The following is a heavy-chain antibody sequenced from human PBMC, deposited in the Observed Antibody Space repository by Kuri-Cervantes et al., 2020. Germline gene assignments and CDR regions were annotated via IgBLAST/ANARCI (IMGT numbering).Heavy chain of an antibody. Sequence: ASVKVSCKASGYTFTGYYMHWVRQAPGQRLEWMGWINAGNGNTKYSQKFQGRVTITRDTSASTAYMELSSLRSEDTAVYYCAITQQRNNAFDIWGQGTVVTVSS. D-gene: IGHD6-25*01. V-gene: IGHV1-3*01. J-gene: IGHJ3*02. CDR3: AITQQRNNAFDI. CDR2: INAGNGNT. CDR1: GYTFTGYY.